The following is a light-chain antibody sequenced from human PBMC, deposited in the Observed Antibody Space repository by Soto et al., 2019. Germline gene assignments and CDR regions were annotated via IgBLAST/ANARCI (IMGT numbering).Light chain of an antibody. Sequence: EIVMTQSPATLSVAPGERATLSCRASQSISKNLAWYQQKPGQAPRLLIFGASTRATGIPARFSGSGSGTEFTLTISSLQSEDSAVYYCQQHNGWPLTFGGGTKVEIK. V-gene: IGKV3-15*01. J-gene: IGKJ4*01. CDR2: GAS. CDR1: QSISKN. CDR3: QQHNGWPLT.